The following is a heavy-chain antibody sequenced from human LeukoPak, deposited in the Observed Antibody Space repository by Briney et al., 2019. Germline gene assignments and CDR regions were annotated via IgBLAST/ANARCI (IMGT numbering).Heavy chain of an antibody. CDR2: ISRRSGAI. J-gene: IGHJ4*02. CDR1: GFTFSDYS. D-gene: IGHD2-8*02. CDR3: TKEGDRGVLVADYFDF. V-gene: IGHV3-23*01. Sequence: GGSLTLSCAVYGFTFSDYSMAWVRQAPGKGLEWFSVISRRSGAIFYAAPVRGRLTIPRDNSNNILQLQVSSLRAEDTAVDYGTKEGDRGVLVADYFDFWGQGTVVAVSS.